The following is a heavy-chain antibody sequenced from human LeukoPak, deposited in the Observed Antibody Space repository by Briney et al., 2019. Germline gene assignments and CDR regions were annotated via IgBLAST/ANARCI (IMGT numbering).Heavy chain of an antibody. D-gene: IGHD3-10*01. CDR2: ISAYNGNT. V-gene: IGHV1-18*01. CDR3: ARDIGYLRFGELSRDY. J-gene: IGHJ4*02. CDR1: GYTFTSYG. Sequence: ASVKVSCKASGYTFTSYGISWVRQAPGQGLEWMGWISAYNGNTNYAQKLQGRVTMTRDTSTSTVYMELSSLRSEDTAVYYCARDIGYLRFGELSRDYWGQGTLVTVSS.